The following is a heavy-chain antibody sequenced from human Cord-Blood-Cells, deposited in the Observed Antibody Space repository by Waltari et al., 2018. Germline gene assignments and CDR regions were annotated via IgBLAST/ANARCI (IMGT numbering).Heavy chain of an antibody. CDR1: RFSLRPSGVG. V-gene: IGHV2-5*02. D-gene: IGHD3-22*01. Sequence: ITLKDSGPTPVKPTQTITLTCTFSRFSLRPSGVGGGLICQPPVKALESRALIYWDDDNRYSPSLKSRLTITKDTSKNQVVLTMTDMDPVDTATYYCAHRRYYDSSAFDIWGQGTMVTVSS. CDR2: IYWDDDN. J-gene: IGHJ3*02. CDR3: AHRRYYDSSAFDI.